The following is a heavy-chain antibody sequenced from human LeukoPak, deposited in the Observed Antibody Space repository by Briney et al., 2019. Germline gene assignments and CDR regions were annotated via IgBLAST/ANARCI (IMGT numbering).Heavy chain of an antibody. Sequence: PGGSLRLSCAASGFTFSSYWMSWVRQAPGKGLEWVANIKQDGSEKYYVDSVKGRFTISRDNAKNSLYLQMDSLRVEDTAVYYCARDGRWINYYDGSSPVWGQGIMVTVSS. CDR3: ARDGRWINYYDGSSPV. CDR2: IKQDGSEK. D-gene: IGHD3-22*01. CDR1: GFTFSSYW. J-gene: IGHJ4*02. V-gene: IGHV3-7*01.